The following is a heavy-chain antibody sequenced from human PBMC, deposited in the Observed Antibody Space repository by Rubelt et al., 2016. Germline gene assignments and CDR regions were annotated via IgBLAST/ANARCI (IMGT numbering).Heavy chain of an antibody. V-gene: IGHV4-34*01. CDR1: GGSFSGYY. Sequence: QVQLQQWGAGLLKPSETLSLTCAVYGGSFSGYYWSWIRQPPGKGLEWIGKINHSGSTNYNPSLKSRVTISLDPSKNQFSLTLNSVTAADTAVYYCVRIFDHWGQGTLVTVSS. J-gene: IGHJ4*02. CDR3: VRIFDH. CDR2: INHSGST.